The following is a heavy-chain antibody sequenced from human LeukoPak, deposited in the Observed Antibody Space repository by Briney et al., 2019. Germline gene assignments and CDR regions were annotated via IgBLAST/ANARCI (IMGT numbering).Heavy chain of an antibody. Sequence: SETLSLTCTVSGGSISSVGYYWSWIRQHPGKGLEWIGYIYYTGSTYYNPSLKSRVTISVDTSKKQFSLKLSSVTAADTAVYYCARGIVVVTAIPPDAFDIWGQGTVVTVSS. CDR3: ARGIVVVTAIPPDAFDI. CDR2: IYYTGST. V-gene: IGHV4-31*03. CDR1: GGSISSVGYY. D-gene: IGHD2-21*02. J-gene: IGHJ3*02.